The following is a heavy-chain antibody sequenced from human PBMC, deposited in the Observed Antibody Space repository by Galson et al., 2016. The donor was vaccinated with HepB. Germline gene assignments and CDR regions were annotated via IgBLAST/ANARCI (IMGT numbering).Heavy chain of an antibody. CDR2: INSDGTIS. J-gene: IGHJ5*02. Sequence: SLRLSCAASGFAFSSHWMHWVRQGLGKGLVWVSRINSDGTISNYADSVKGQFTISRDNAKNTLYLQMNSLRAEDTAVYFCVRDHSVVPTTAYNWFDPWGRGTLVTVSS. D-gene: IGHD4-23*01. CDR3: VRDHSVVPTTAYNWFDP. CDR1: GFAFSSHW. V-gene: IGHV3-74*01.